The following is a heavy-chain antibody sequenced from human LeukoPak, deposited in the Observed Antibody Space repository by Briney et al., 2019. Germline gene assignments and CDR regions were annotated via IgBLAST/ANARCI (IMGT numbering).Heavy chain of an antibody. V-gene: IGHV4-59*01. CDR3: ARGFDD. Sequence: SETLSLTCTVSGGSISSYYWSWIRQPPGKGLEWIGYIYYSGSTNYNPSLKSRVTISVDTSKNQFSLKLSSVTAADTAVYYCARGFDDGGQGTLVTVSA. CDR2: IYYSGST. CDR1: GGSISSYY. J-gene: IGHJ4*01.